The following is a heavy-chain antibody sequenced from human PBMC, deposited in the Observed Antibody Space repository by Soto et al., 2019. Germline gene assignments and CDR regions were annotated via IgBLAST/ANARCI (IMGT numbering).Heavy chain of an antibody. D-gene: IGHD2-2*01. CDR3: ARDARDIVVVPAAEMFDY. J-gene: IGHJ4*02. CDR1: GYTFTSYA. CDR2: INAGNGNT. Sequence: ASVKVSCKASGYTFTSYAMHWVRQAPGQRLEWMGWINAGNGNTKYSQKFQGRVTITRDTSASTAYMELSSLRSEDTAVYYCARDARDIVVVPAAEMFDYWGQGTLVTVSS. V-gene: IGHV1-3*01.